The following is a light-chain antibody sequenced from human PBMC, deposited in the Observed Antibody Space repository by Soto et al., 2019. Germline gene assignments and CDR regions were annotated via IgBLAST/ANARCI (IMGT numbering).Light chain of an antibody. Sequence: QSALTQPASVSGSPGQSIAISCTGTSSDVGGYNHVSWYQLHPGKAPKLRVYEVSNRPSGVSNRFSGSKSGNTASLTISGLQAEDEADYYCFSYTSSTAYVFGTGTKLTVL. J-gene: IGLJ1*01. CDR2: EVS. CDR3: FSYTSSTAYV. CDR1: SSDVGGYNH. V-gene: IGLV2-14*01.